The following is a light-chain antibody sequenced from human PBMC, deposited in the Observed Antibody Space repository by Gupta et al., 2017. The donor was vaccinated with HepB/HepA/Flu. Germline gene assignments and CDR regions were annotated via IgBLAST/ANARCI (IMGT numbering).Light chain of an antibody. CDR2: DAS. CDR1: ESVSIF. Sequence: TQSPKTLSLFPGETATRSCRATESVSIFVDWYQQRPGQAPRLLIYDASTRAAGVPARFTDSGSGTDFTLTSSSLEPEDFAVYYCQQRTNWAFGQGTKVEV. CDR3: QQRTNWA. J-gene: IGKJ1*01. V-gene: IGKV3-11*01.